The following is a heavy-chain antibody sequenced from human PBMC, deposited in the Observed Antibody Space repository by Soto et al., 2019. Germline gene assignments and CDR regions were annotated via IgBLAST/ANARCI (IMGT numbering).Heavy chain of an antibody. D-gene: IGHD6-13*01. CDR1: GYSFTSYW. Sequence: GESLKISCKGSGYSFTSYWISWVRQMPGKGLEWMGRIDPSDSYTNYSPSFQGHVTISADKSISTAYLQWSSLKASDTAMYYCARAAQLYYYYCGMDVWGQGTTVTVSS. CDR3: ARAAQLYYYYCGMDV. J-gene: IGHJ6*02. CDR2: IDPSDSYT. V-gene: IGHV5-10-1*01.